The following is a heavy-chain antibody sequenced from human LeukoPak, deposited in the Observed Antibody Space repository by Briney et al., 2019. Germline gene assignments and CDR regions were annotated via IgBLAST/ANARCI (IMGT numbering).Heavy chain of an antibody. CDR3: AHIFTRWGRDGYKWFDY. Sequence: SGPTLVKPTQTLTLTCTFSGFSLSTSGVGVGWIRQPPGKALEWLALIYWNDDKRYSPSLKSRLTITKDTSKNQVVLTMTNMDPVDTATYYCAHIFTRWGRDGYKWFDYWGQGTLVTVSS. CDR1: GFSLSTSGVG. J-gene: IGHJ4*02. V-gene: IGHV2-5*01. D-gene: IGHD5-24*01. CDR2: IYWNDDK.